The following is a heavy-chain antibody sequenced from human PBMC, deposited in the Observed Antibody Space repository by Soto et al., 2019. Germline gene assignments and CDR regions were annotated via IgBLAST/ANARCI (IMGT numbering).Heavy chain of an antibody. J-gene: IGHJ4*02. CDR1: GDSVSGRSAG. D-gene: IGHD6-19*01. CDR3: ARDPDHSSGWYGIDF. V-gene: IGHV6-1*01. CDR2: TYYRSRWYN. Sequence: SQTRSLTCAISGDSVSGRSAGWNCIRQSPSRGLEWLGRTYYRSRWYNEYAVSVKSRISINPDTSKNHFSLQLNSVTPDDTAVYYCARDPDHSSGWYGIDFWGQGTLVTVSS.